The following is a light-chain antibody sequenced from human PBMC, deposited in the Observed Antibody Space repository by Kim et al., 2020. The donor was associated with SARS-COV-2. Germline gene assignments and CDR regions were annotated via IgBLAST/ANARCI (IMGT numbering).Light chain of an antibody. CDR3: QQIGDTWT. CDR2: RSS. J-gene: IGKJ1*01. CDR1: QSVSSTY. V-gene: IGKV3-20*01. Sequence: IVLTQSPCTLSLSPGERATLTCRASQSVSSTYLGWYQQKPGHAPRLLIFRSSSRATGTPDSFSGSGSGTDFTTTISLLAPEDVAEYYCQQIGDTWTFGQGTKVDIK.